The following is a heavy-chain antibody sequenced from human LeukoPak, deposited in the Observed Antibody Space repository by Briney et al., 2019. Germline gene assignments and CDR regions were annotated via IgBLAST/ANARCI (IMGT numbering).Heavy chain of an antibody. CDR3: AKSVVVITFRFDD. CDR2: INGGGGNT. CDR1: GFTFNSYV. J-gene: IGHJ4*02. Sequence: QPGGSLRLSCAASGFTFNSYVMSWVRQAPGKGLGWVSAINGGGGNTYYADSVKGRFTISRDNSKNMVYLQMNSLRADDTAVYYCAKSVVVITFRFDDWGQGALVTVSS. V-gene: IGHV3-23*01. D-gene: IGHD2-15*01.